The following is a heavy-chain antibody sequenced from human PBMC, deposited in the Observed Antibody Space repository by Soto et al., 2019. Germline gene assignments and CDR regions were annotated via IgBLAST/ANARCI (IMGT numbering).Heavy chain of an antibody. Sequence: PRGAPRLSSAAPRFTFRSYVLSRVRLAPGEGVEWVATISYDENNRYYTDSVKGRFTISRDNSKNTVYLQVNSLRDEDTAVYYCARAMDIGMASKDNWFDPWGQGTLVTVSS. V-gene: IGHV3-30-3*01. D-gene: IGHD2-2*03. CDR2: ISYDENNR. CDR1: RFTFRSYV. J-gene: IGHJ5*02. CDR3: ARAMDIGMASKDNWFDP.